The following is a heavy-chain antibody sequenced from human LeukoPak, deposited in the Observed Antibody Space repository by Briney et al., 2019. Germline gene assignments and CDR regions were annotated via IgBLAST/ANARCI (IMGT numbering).Heavy chain of an antibody. CDR2: INASGTTT. CDR1: GFSFTNYA. Sequence: GGSLRLSCAASGFSFTNYAMNWVRQAPGKGLEWVSFINASGTTTHYSDSVKGRFTISRDNSKNTLFLQINSLRAEDTAAYYCAKGAQFDFWSGYTLEYFDVWGKGTLVTVSS. V-gene: IGHV3-23*01. D-gene: IGHD3-3*01. J-gene: IGHJ4*02. CDR3: AKGAQFDFWSGYTLEYFDV.